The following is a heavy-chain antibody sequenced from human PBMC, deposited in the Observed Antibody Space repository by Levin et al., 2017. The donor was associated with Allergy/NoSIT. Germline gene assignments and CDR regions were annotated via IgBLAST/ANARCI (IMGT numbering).Heavy chain of an antibody. CDR1: GYTFTNNF. CDR2: IGAHNGNT. J-gene: IGHJ4*02. Sequence: ASVKVSCKTSGYTFTNNFITWVRQAPGQGLEWMGWIGAHNGNTNYAHNYQGRVTMTADTATSTAYMELRSLRSDDTAVYYCAGEHCSSGHCFFDYWGQGTLITVSS. CDR3: AGEHCSSGHCFFDY. V-gene: IGHV1-18*01. D-gene: IGHD2-15*01.